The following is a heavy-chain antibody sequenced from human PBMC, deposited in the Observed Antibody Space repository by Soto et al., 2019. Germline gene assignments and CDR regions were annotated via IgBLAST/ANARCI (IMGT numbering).Heavy chain of an antibody. CDR3: ARADYYDFRSGYPKPLDV. J-gene: IGHJ6*02. D-gene: IGHD3-3*01. V-gene: IGHV4-4*02. CDR1: GGSISSSNW. CDR2: IYHSGST. Sequence: SETLSLTCAVSGGSISSSNWWSWVRQPPGKGLEWIGEIYHSGSTNYNPSLKSRVTTSVDKSKNQFSLKLSSVTAADTAVYYCARADYYDFRSGYPKPLDVWGQGTTVTVSS.